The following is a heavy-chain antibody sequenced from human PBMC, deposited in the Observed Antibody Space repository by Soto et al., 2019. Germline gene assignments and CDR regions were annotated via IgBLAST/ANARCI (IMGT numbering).Heavy chain of an antibody. CDR1: GYPFINFY. J-gene: IGHJ4*02. V-gene: IGHV1-46*01. Sequence: QVQLVQSGAEVKKPGASVKVSCKASGYPFINFYMHWVRLVPGQGLEWMGIVNPSGHSSHYAARVQGRVTMTSDTSTSTVYRELISLTADETAHYSCTAVPVNACRHYWGQGTLVTVSS. CDR2: VNPSGHSS. CDR3: TAVPVNACRHY. D-gene: IGHD5-18*01.